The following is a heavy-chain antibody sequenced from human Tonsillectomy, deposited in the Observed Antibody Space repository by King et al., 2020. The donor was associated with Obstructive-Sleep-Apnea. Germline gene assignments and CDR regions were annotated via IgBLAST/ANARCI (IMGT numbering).Heavy chain of an antibody. CDR2: ISSSSSYI. Sequence: VQLVESGGGLVKPGGSLRLSCAASGFTFSSYSMNWVRQAPGKGLEWVSSISSSSSYIYYADSVKGRFTISRDNAKNPLYLQMNSLRAGDTAVYYCARGMAGLWAKYYYYYYGMDVWGQGTLVTVSS. D-gene: IGHD5-18*01. CDR1: GFTFSSYS. V-gene: IGHV3-21*01. CDR3: ARGMAGLWAKYYYYYYGMDV. J-gene: IGHJ6*02.